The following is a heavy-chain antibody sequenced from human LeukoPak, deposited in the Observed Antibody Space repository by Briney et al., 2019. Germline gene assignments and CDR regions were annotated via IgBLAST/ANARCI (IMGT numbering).Heavy chain of an antibody. V-gene: IGHV3-7*01. CDR2: IKQDGSEK. CDR1: GFTFSSYW. CDR3: ARAYYDFWSGHAYFDY. Sequence: GGSLRLSCAASGFTFSSYWMSWVRQAPGEGLEWVANIKQDGSEKYYVDSVKGRFTISRDNAKNSLYLQMNSLRAEDTAVYYCARAYYDFWSGHAYFDYWGQGTLVTVSS. D-gene: IGHD3-3*01. J-gene: IGHJ4*02.